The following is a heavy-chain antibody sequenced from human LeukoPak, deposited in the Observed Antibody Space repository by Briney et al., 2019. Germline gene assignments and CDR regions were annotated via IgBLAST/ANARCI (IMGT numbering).Heavy chain of an antibody. CDR3: AEVERRNY. J-gene: IGHJ4*02. CDR1: GYSISSGYY. Sequence: SETLSLTCAVSGYSISSGYYWGWIRPPPGKGLEWIGSIYHSGSTYYNPSFKSRVTISVDTSKNQFSLKLRSVTAADTAVYYCAEVERRNYWGQGTLVTVSS. D-gene: IGHD1-1*01. V-gene: IGHV4-38-2*01. CDR2: IYHSGST.